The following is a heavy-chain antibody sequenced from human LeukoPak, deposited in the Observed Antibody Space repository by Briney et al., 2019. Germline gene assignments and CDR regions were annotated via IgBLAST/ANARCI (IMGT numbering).Heavy chain of an antibody. V-gene: IGHV3-7*01. CDR3: AREGNYGDYDYY. D-gene: IGHD4-17*01. J-gene: IGHJ4*02. CDR1: GFTFSSYW. Sequence: GGSLRLSCAASGFTFSSYWMSWVRQAPGKGLEWAANIKQDGSEKYYVDSVKGRFTISRDNAKNSLYLQMNSLRAEDTAVYFCAREGNYGDYDYYWGQGTLVTVSS. CDR2: IKQDGSEK.